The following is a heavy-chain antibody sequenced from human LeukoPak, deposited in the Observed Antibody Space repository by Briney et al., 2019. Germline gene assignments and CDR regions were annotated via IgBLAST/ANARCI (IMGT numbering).Heavy chain of an antibody. Sequence: ASVKVSCKASGGTFNSYAISWVRQAPGQGLEWMGGIIPIFGTTNYARKFRGRVTLTADKSTRTAYMELRSLRSDDTAVYYCARGFQGWELPYYYYYYMDVWGKGTTVTVSS. V-gene: IGHV1-69*06. D-gene: IGHD1-26*01. J-gene: IGHJ6*03. CDR1: GGTFNSYA. CDR2: IIPIFGTT. CDR3: ARGFQGWELPYYYYYYMDV.